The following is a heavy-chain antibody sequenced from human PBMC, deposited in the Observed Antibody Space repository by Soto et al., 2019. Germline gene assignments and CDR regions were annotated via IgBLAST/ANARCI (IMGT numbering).Heavy chain of an antibody. V-gene: IGHV1-18*01. D-gene: IGHD3-3*01. J-gene: IGHJ6*02. CDR1: GYTFTSYV. CDR3: ARDMFDFWSGFGDYGMDV. Sequence: ASVKVSCKASGYTFTSYVISWVRQAPGQGLEWMGWISAYNGYSNSAQRLQGRVTMTTDAPTSTAYMELRSLRSDDTAVYYCARDMFDFWSGFGDYGMDVWGQGTTVTVSS. CDR2: ISAYNGYS.